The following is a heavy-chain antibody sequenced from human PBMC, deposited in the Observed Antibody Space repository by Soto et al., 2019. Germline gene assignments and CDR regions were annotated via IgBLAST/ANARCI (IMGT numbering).Heavy chain of an antibody. CDR2: INHRGTT. J-gene: IGHJ5*02. V-gene: IGHV4-34*01. CDR3: ARLERCFDP. CDR1: CRSFSDYY. D-gene: IGHD1-1*01. Sequence: SETLSLTSAHYCRSFSDYYWSWIRQPPGKGLEWIGDINHRGTTIYSPSLQSRVTISLDTSKSQFSLRLTSVTAADTAMYFCARLERCFDPWGQGTLVTVS.